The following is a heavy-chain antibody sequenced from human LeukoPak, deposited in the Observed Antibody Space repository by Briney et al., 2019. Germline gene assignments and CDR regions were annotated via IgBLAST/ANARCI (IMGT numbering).Heavy chain of an antibody. CDR1: GYTFTSYG. V-gene: IGHV1-18*01. Sequence: GASVKVSCKASGYTFTSYGISWVRQAPGQGLEWMGWISAYNGNTNYAQKLQGRVTMTTDTSTSTAYMELRSLISDDTAVYYCARDRPLDFYCSGGSCYSDYYYYYGMDVWGQGTTVTVSS. J-gene: IGHJ6*02. D-gene: IGHD2-15*01. CDR2: ISAYNGNT. CDR3: ARDRPLDFYCSGGSCYSDYYYYYGMDV.